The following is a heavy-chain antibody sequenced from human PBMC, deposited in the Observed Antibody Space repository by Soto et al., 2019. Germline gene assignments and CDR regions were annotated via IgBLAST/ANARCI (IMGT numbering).Heavy chain of an antibody. V-gene: IGHV3-21*01. CDR3: ARMGSVTTFGWSDYYCGMAV. CDR2: ISSSTSYI. D-gene: IGHD3-16*01. CDR1: GFTFSSYS. Sequence: EVQLVESGGGLVKPGGSLRLSCAASGFTFSSYSMNWVRQAPGKGLEWVSSISSSTSYIYYADSVKGRFTISRDNAKNSLYLQMNSLRAEDTAVYYCARMGSVTTFGWSDYYCGMAVWGQGTTVTVSS. J-gene: IGHJ6*02.